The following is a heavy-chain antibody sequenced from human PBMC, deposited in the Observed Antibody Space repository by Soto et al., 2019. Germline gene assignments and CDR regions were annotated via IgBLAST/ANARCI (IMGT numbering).Heavy chain of an antibody. CDR1: GGTFSSYA. CDR3: ARDDYDSSGYYWGVDY. CDR2: IIPIFGTA. D-gene: IGHD3-22*01. J-gene: IGHJ4*02. V-gene: IGHV1-69*01. Sequence: QVQLVQSGAEVKKPGSSVKVSCKASGGTFSSYAISWVRQAPGQGLEWMGGIIPIFGTANYAQKCQGRVTITADESTSNAYMELSSLRSEDTAVYYCARDDYDSSGYYWGVDYWGQGTLVTVSS.